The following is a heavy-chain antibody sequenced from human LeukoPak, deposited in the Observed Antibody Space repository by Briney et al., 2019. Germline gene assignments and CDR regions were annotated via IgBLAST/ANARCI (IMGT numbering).Heavy chain of an antibody. CDR1: GFTVSSNY. D-gene: IGHD6-13*01. CDR3: ARLGPSSSWYKGYYYYYMDV. J-gene: IGHJ6*03. Sequence: GSLRLSCAASGFTVSSNYMSWVRQAPGKGLEWVSVIYSGGSTYYADSVKGRFTISRDNSKNTLYLQMNSLRAEDTAVYYCARLGPSSSWYKGYYYYYMDVWGKGTTVTVSS. CDR2: IYSGGST. V-gene: IGHV3-53*01.